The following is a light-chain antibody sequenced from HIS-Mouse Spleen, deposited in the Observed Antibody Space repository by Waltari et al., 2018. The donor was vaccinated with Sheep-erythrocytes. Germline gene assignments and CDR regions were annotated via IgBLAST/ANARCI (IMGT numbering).Light chain of an antibody. J-gene: IGLJ3*02. Sequence: QSALTQPPSASGSPGQAAPTPCTGTSSDVGGYHYVSWYQQHPGKAPKLMIYEVSKRPSGVPDRFSGSKSGNTASLTVSGLQAEDEADYYCSSYAGSNNWVFGGGTKLTVL. CDR2: EVS. V-gene: IGLV2-8*01. CDR1: SSDVGGYHY. CDR3: SSYAGSNNWV.